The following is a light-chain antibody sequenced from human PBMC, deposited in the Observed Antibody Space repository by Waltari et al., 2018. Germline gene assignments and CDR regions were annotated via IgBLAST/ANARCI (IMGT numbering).Light chain of an antibody. Sequence: QSALTQPRSVSGSPGQSVTISCTGTSSDVGGYNYVSWYQQHPGKAPKLMIYDVNKRPSGVPGRFAGSKSGNTASLTISGLQAEDEADFYCCSYAGSDILVFGGGTKLTVL. CDR1: SSDVGGYNY. CDR3: CSYAGSDILV. CDR2: DVN. V-gene: IGLV2-11*01. J-gene: IGLJ2*01.